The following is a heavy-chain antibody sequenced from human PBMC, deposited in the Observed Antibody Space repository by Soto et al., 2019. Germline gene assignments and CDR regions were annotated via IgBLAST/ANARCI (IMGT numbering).Heavy chain of an antibody. CDR1: GYTFTSYG. J-gene: IGHJ6*02. D-gene: IGHD1-1*01. Sequence: ASGKVSCKASGYTFTSYGISWLRQAPGQGLEWMGWISAYNGNTNYAQKLQGRVTMTRNTSISTAYMELSSLRSEDTAVYYCARERTGTTSMDVWGQGTTVTVSS. V-gene: IGHV1-18*01. CDR3: ARERTGTTSMDV. CDR2: ISAYNGNT.